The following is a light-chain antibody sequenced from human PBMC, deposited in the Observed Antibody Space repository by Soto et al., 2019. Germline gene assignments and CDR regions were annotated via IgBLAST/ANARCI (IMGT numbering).Light chain of an antibody. CDR2: DVT. CDR1: SSDVGGYNF. J-gene: IGLJ2*01. CDR3: SSYAGSSIPVA. Sequence: QSVLTQPPSASGSPGQSVTISCTGASSDVGGYNFVSWYQHHPGKAPRLMIYDVTQRPSGVPDRFSGSKSGNTASLTVSELQVDDEAYYYCSSYAGSSIPVAFGGGTKLTVL. V-gene: IGLV2-8*01.